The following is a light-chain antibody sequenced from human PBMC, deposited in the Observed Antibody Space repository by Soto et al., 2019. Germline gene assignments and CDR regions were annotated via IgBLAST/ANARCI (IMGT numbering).Light chain of an antibody. CDR2: DAS. CDR3: QQSYSNPTWT. CDR1: QSISTY. V-gene: IGKV1-39*01. Sequence: DIQLTQSPSSLSASVGDRITITCRASQSISTYLNLYQQKPGEAPTLLVYDASTLQSGVPSRFSGSGFGAEFTLTVSSLQPEDFATYYCQQSYSNPTWTFGQGTKVDIK. J-gene: IGKJ1*01.